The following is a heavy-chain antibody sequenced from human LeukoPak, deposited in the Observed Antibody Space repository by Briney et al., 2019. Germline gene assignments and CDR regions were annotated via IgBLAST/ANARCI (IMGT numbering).Heavy chain of an antibody. CDR1: GFTFSSYA. Sequence: PGGSLRLSCAASGFTFSSYAMSWVRQAPGKGQEWVSAISGSGGSTYYADSVKGRFTISRDNSKNTLYLQMNSLRAEDTAVYYCAKSGMGYYYDSSGYYYFDYWGQGTLVTVSS. D-gene: IGHD3-22*01. V-gene: IGHV3-23*01. CDR2: ISGSGGST. J-gene: IGHJ4*02. CDR3: AKSGMGYYYDSSGYYYFDY.